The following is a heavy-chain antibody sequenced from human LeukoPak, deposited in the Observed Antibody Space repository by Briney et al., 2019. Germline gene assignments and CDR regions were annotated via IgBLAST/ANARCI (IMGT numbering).Heavy chain of an antibody. D-gene: IGHD4-17*01. CDR1: GFSISSGFY. CDR3: ARVYIYGRSYSDY. J-gene: IGHJ4*02. V-gene: IGHV4-38-2*02. CDR2: IHGGGST. Sequence: SETLSLTCTVSGFSISSGFYWGWIRQPPGKGLEWIGTIHGGGSTNYNPSLKSRVTISVDTSKNQFPLNLSSVTVADTAIYYCARVYIYGRSYSDYWGQGTLVTVSS.